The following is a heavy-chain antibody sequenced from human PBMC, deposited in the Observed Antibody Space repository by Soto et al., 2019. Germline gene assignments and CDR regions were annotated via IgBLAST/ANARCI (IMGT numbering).Heavy chain of an antibody. CDR2: IYYSGST. J-gene: IGHJ4*02. CDR1: GGSISSGGYY. D-gene: IGHD3-10*01. Sequence: QVQLQESGPGLVKPSQTLSLTCTVSGGSISSGGYYWSWIRQHPGKGLEWIGYIYYSGSTHYNPALKSRVTISVDTSKNPFSLKLSSVTAADTAVYYCARDRYGSGSPPFDYWGQGTLVTVSS. V-gene: IGHV4-31*03. CDR3: ARDRYGSGSPPFDY.